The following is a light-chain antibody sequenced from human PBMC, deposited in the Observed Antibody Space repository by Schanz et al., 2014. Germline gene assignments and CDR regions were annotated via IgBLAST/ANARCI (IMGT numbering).Light chain of an antibody. CDR1: TSDVGGYNY. J-gene: IGLJ1*01. CDR3: SSYTSTSTSYV. V-gene: IGLV2-14*01. Sequence: QSALTQPASVSGSAGQSITISCTGTTSDVGGYNYVSWYQQHPGKAPKLIVYDVSKRPSGVSDRFSGSKSANTASLTISGLQVEDEADYYCSSYTSTSTSYVFGRGTKLTVL. CDR2: DVS.